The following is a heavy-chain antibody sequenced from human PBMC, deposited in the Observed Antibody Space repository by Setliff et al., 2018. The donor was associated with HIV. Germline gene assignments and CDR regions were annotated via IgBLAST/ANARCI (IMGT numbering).Heavy chain of an antibody. CDR2: TSGNAANT. J-gene: IGHJ4*02. CDR3: AKRDYSSSHDHYPLFDF. Sequence: LRLSCAASGFVFSNYAMSWVRQAPGKGLEWVSGTSGNAANTYYGDSVKGRSTISRDNSKNTVYLQMNSLRADDTAVYYCAKRDYSSSHDHYPLFDFWGQGTLVTVSS. D-gene: IGHD3-10*01. CDR1: GFVFSNYA. V-gene: IGHV3-23*01.